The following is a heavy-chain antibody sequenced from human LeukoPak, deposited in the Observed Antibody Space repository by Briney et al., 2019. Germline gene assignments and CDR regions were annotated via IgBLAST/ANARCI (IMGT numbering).Heavy chain of an antibody. CDR3: ARGWELLYWYGMDV. D-gene: IGHD1-26*01. V-gene: IGHV3-33*01. Sequence: GGSLRLSCAASVFTFSSYCMHWVRQAPCKGLEWVAVIWYDGSNKYYADSVKGRFTISRDNSKNTLYRQMNSLRAEDTAVYYCARGWELLYWYGMDVWGQGTTVTVSS. J-gene: IGHJ6*02. CDR2: IWYDGSNK. CDR1: VFTFSSYC.